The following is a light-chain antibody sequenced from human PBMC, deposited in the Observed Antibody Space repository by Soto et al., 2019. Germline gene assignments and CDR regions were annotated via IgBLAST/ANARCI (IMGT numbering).Light chain of an antibody. CDR3: SSYTISNTWV. J-gene: IGLJ3*02. CDR1: SSDVGDYNY. V-gene: IGLV2-14*01. Sequence: QSVLTQPASVSGSPGQSITISCTGTSSDVGDYNYVSWYQQHPGKAPKLMIYEVSNRPSGVSNRFSGSKSGNTASLTISGLQAEDEADYYCSSYTISNTWVFGGGTKLTGL. CDR2: EVS.